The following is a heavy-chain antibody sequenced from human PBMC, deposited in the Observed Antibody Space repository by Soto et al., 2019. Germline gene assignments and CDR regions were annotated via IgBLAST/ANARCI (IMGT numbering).Heavy chain of an antibody. CDR1: GYTFTSYG. D-gene: IGHD6-19*01. V-gene: IGHV1-18*01. J-gene: IGHJ6*02. CDR2: ISAYNGNT. CDR3: GVYSSGWYYYGMDV. Sequence: QVQLVQSGAEVKKPGASVKVSCKASGYTFTSYGISWVRQAPGQGLEWMGWISAYNGNTNYAQKLQGRVTMTTDTSTSTADMELRSLRSDDTAVYYCGVYSSGWYYYGMDVWGQGTTVTVSS.